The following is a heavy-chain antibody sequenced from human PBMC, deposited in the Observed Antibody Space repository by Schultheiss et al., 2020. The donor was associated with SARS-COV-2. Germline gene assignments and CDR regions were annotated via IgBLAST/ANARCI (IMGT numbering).Heavy chain of an antibody. D-gene: IGHD3-10*01. Sequence: GGSLRLSCAASGFTFSRYAMYWVRQAPGKGLEWVAVISYDGSNKYYADSVKGRFTISRDNSKNTLYLQMNSLRAEDTAVYYCAKFEVWFGNHFDYWGQGTLVTVSS. CDR1: GFTFSRYA. J-gene: IGHJ4*02. V-gene: IGHV3-30*07. CDR2: ISYDGSNK. CDR3: AKFEVWFGNHFDY.